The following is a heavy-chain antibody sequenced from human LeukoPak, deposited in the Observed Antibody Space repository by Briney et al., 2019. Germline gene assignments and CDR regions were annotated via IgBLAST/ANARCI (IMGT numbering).Heavy chain of an antibody. CDR1: EFDFSSHA. CDR2: ISISGSKT. D-gene: IGHD4-17*01. CDR3: ANEIRPNDY. Sequence: GGSLRLSCAASEFDFSSHAMTWVRQAPGKGVEWVSAISISGSKTYYADSVKGRFTISRDNSKNTLYLQMNSLRAEDTAVYYCANEIRPNDYWGQGTQVTVSS. V-gene: IGHV3-23*01. J-gene: IGHJ4*02.